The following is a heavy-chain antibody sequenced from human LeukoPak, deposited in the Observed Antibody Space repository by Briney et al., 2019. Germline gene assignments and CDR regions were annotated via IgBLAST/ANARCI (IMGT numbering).Heavy chain of an antibody. CDR3: AKDLLSGSFPYYFDY. CDR1: GFTFSSYS. Sequence: GGSLRLSCAASGFTFSSYSMNWVRQAPGKGLEWVSYISSSSSTIYYADSVKGRFTISRDNAKNSLYLQMNSLRAEDTAVYYCAKDLLSGSFPYYFDYWGQGTLVTVSS. D-gene: IGHD3-10*01. V-gene: IGHV3-48*01. CDR2: ISSSSSTI. J-gene: IGHJ4*02.